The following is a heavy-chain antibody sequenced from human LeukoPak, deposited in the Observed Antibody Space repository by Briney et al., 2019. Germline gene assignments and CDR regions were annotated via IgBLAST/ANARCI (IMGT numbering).Heavy chain of an antibody. CDR3: TRDGYSYGLDY. Sequence: PGGSLRLSCAASGFTFGDYAMSWVRQAPGKGLEWVGFIRSKAYGGTTEYAASVKGRFTISRDDSKSIAYLRMNSLKTEDTAVYYCTRDGYSYGLDYWGQGTLVTVSS. V-gene: IGHV3-49*04. D-gene: IGHD5-18*01. CDR1: GFTFGDYA. J-gene: IGHJ4*02. CDR2: IRSKAYGGTT.